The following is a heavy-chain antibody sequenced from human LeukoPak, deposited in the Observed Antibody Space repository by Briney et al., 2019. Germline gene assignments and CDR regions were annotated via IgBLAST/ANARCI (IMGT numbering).Heavy chain of an antibody. D-gene: IGHD3-10*01. Sequence: GASVKVSCKASGYTFTGYYMHWVRQAPGQGLEWMGWINPNSGGTNYAQKFQGRVTMTRDTSISTAYMELSRLRSDDTAVYYCARARGGSGSYFTARGRLNWFDPWGQGTLVTVSS. CDR3: ARARGGSGSYFTARGRLNWFDP. CDR2: INPNSGGT. V-gene: IGHV1-2*02. J-gene: IGHJ5*02. CDR1: GYTFTGYY.